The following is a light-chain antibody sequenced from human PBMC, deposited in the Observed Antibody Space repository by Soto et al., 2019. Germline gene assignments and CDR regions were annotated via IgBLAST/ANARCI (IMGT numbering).Light chain of an antibody. CDR3: GAWESSLNPYV. CDR2: NND. CDR1: TSNIGNNL. J-gene: IGLJ1*01. Sequence: VLTQPPSVSAAPGQKVTISCFGSTSNIGNNLVSWYQQLPGTAPKLLIYNNDKRPSGIPDRFSGSKSGTSATLAITGLQTGDEADYYCGAWESSLNPYVFGTGTKVTVL. V-gene: IGLV1-51*01.